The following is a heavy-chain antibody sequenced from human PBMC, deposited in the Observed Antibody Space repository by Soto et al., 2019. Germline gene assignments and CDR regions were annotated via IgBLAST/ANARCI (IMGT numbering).Heavy chain of an antibody. CDR2: INPNSGGT. J-gene: IGHJ3*02. D-gene: IGHD2-15*01. CDR1: GYTFTDYY. V-gene: IGHV1-2*04. CDR3: ARMVVAAEGDAFDI. Sequence: ASVKVSCKASGYTFTDYYMHWVRQAPGQGLEWMGWINPNSGGTNYAQKFQGWVTMTRDTSISTAYMELSRLRSDDTAVYYCARMVVAAEGDAFDIWGQGTMVTVSS.